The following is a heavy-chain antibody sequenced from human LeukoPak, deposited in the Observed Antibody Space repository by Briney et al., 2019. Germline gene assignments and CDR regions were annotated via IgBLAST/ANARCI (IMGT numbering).Heavy chain of an antibody. V-gene: IGHV3-23*01. J-gene: IGHJ4*02. CDR1: GFTFSSYA. CDR3: AKGYCSSTSCLFDY. Sequence: GGSLRLSCAASGFTFSSYAMSWVRQAPGKGLEWVSAISGSGGRTYYADSVKGRFTISRDNSKNALYLQMNSLRAEDTAVYYCAKGYCSSTSCLFDYWGQGTLVTVSS. CDR2: ISGSGGRT. D-gene: IGHD2-2*01.